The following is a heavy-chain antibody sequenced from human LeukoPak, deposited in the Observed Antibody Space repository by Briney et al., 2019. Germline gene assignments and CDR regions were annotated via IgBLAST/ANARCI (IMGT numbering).Heavy chain of an antibody. D-gene: IGHD6-13*01. Sequence: GGSLRLSCAASGFTLSDYYMTWIRQAPGKGLEWVSYISSRGSTIYYADSVKGRFTISRDNTKNSVYLQMNSLRAEDTAVYYCARESSWSFDYWGQGTLVTVSS. CDR1: GFTLSDYY. CDR2: ISSRGSTI. V-gene: IGHV3-11*04. CDR3: ARESSWSFDY. J-gene: IGHJ4*02.